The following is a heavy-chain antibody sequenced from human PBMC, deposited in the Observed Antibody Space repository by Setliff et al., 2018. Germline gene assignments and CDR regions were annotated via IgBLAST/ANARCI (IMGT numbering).Heavy chain of an antibody. J-gene: IGHJ6*03. CDR1: GFTFSSYE. D-gene: IGHD2-2*02. CDR2: ISSSSTTI. V-gene: IGHV3-48*01. Sequence: PGGSLRLSCAASGFTFSSYEMNWVRQAPGKGLEWVSYISSSSTTIYYADSVKGRFTVSRDNAKNSLYLQMNSLRADDAAVYYCARSSAPIKRDYMDVWGKGTTVTVSS. CDR3: ARSSAPIKRDYMDV.